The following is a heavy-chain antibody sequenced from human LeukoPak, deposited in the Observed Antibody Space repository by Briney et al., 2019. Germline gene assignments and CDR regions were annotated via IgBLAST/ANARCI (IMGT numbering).Heavy chain of an antibody. V-gene: IGHV4-39*01. CDR2: FFYSGST. J-gene: IGHJ1*01. CDR1: GGSISSRPYC. Sequence: PSETLSLTCTVSGGSISSRPYCWGWIRQPPGKGLEWLGSFFYSGSTNYKPSLKSRVTISVDTSKNQFSLKLRSVTAADTAVYYCARVVQSTDSSGFYLPEYFQHWGQGTLVTVSS. CDR3: ARVVQSTDSSGFYLPEYFQH. D-gene: IGHD3-22*01.